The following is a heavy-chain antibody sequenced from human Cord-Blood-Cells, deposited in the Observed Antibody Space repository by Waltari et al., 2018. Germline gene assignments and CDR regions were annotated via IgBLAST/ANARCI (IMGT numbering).Heavy chain of an antibody. CDR3: AKSRLFRNYYFDY. V-gene: IGHV3-23*01. D-gene: IGHD1-7*01. J-gene: IGHJ4*02. CDR2: ISGSGGST. Sequence: EVQLLESGGGLVQPGGSLRLSCAASGFTFSSYAMSWVRQAPGQGLEWVSAISGSGGSTYYADSVKGRFTISRDNSKNTLYLQMNSLRAEDTAVYYCAKSRLFRNYYFDYWGQGTLVTVSS. CDR1: GFTFSSYA.